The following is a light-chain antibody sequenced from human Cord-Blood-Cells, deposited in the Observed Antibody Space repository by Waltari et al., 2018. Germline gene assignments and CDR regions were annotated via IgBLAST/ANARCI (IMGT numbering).Light chain of an antibody. J-gene: IGKJ3*01. Sequence: DIQMTQSPSSLSASVGDRVTITCRASQSISSYLHWYQQKPGEAPKLLIYAESSLQSGVPSRFSYNGSGTDFTLTISSLRPEDFATYYCQHGYSTPRTFGPGTKVDIK. V-gene: IGKV1-39*01. CDR1: QSISSY. CDR2: AES. CDR3: QHGYSTPRT.